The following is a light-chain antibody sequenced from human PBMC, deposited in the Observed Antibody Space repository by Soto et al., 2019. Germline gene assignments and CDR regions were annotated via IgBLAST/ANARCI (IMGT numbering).Light chain of an antibody. J-gene: IGKJ4*01. CDR1: HRVNTY. Sequence: EIVMTQSPSTLSVSPLERSTLSCRASHRVNTYLAWYQQRPGQAPRLLIYDASTRATDIPARFSGSGSGTEFTLTISSLQSEDFAVYYCQQYNNWPLTFGGGTKVDIK. CDR3: QQYNNWPLT. V-gene: IGKV3-15*01. CDR2: DAS.